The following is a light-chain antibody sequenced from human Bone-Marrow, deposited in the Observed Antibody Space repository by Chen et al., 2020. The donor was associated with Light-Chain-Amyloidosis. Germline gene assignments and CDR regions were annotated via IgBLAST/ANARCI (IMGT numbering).Light chain of an antibody. CDR3: QSYDKSKHVA. CDR2: EDN. V-gene: IGLV6-57*02. J-gene: IGLJ2*01. Sequence: NFMLTQPHSVSEYPGKTVTISCTGSSGSIASNYVQWYQQRPGSAPTTVIFEDNQRPSGVPDRFSGSIDCSSGSASLTISGLKTEEEADSCCQSYDKSKHVAFGGVTKLTVL. CDR1: SGSIASNY.